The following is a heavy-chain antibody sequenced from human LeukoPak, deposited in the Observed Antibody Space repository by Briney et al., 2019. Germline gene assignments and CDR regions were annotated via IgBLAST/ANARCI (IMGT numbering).Heavy chain of an antibody. D-gene: IGHD4-17*01. Sequence: GGSLRLSCAASGFTFSSYAMSWVRQAPGKGLEWVSAISGSGGSTYYADSVKGRFTISRDNSKNTLYLQMNSLRAEDTAVCYCAKDWDYGDYGTDYWGQGTLVTVSS. CDR3: AKDWDYGDYGTDY. CDR1: GFTFSSYA. J-gene: IGHJ4*02. CDR2: ISGSGGST. V-gene: IGHV3-23*01.